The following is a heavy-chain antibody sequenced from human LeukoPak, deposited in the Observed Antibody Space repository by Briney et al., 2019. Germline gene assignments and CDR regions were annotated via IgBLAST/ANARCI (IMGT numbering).Heavy chain of an antibody. Sequence: PGGSLRLSCAASGFTITYYWMGWVRQAPGKGLEWVANIKQDGSAKLYVDSVEGRFTVSRDNAKNSLYLQMNNLRAEDTAVYYCARLSESRTIFYFWGQGTLVTVSS. J-gene: IGHJ4*02. CDR2: IKQDGSAK. V-gene: IGHV3-7*01. CDR3: ARLSESRTIFYF. D-gene: IGHD1-1*01. CDR1: GFTITYYW.